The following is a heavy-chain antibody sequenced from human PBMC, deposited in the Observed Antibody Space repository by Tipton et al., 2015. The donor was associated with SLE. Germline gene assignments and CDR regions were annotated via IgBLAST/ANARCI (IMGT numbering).Heavy chain of an antibody. CDR2: IYHSGST. V-gene: IGHV4-38-2*02. D-gene: IGHD1-26*01. CDR3: ARGRTGDGSYYFDY. Sequence: TLSLTCTVSGYSISSGYYWGWIRQPPGKGLEWIGSIYHSGSTYYNPSLKSRVTISVDTSKNQFSLKLSSVTAADTAVYYCARGRTGDGSYYFDYWGQGTLVTVSS. CDR1: GYSISSGYY. J-gene: IGHJ4*02.